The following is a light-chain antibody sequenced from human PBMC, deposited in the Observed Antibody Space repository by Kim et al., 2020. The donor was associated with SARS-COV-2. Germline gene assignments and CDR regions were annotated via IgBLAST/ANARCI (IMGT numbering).Light chain of an antibody. Sequence: SVTISCTGTSSDLGSYNLVSWYQQHPGKAPKLMIFEVIKRPSGVPTRFSGSKSGYTASLTISGLQAEDEADYYCCSYAGSTTNWVFGGGTKLTVL. CDR3: CSYAGSTTNWV. V-gene: IGLV2-23*02. J-gene: IGLJ3*02. CDR2: EVI. CDR1: SSDLGSYNL.